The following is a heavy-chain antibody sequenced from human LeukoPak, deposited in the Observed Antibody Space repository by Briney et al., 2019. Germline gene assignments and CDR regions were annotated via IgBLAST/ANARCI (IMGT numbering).Heavy chain of an antibody. D-gene: IGHD2-15*01. V-gene: IGHV1-69*05. J-gene: IGHJ6*03. CDR1: GGTFSSYA. CDR2: SIPIFGTA. CDR3: ARGSEGCSGGSCYSYYYYYMDV. Sequence: PVASVKVSCKASGGTFSSYAISWVRQAPGQGLEWMGGSIPIFGTANYAQKFQGRVTITTDESTSTAYMELSSLRSEDTAVYYCARGSEGCSGGSCYSYYYYYMDVWGKGTTVTVSS.